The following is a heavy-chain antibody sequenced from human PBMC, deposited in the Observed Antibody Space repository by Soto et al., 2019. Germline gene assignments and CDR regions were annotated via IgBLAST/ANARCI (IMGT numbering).Heavy chain of an antibody. CDR2: TSGYSGNS. Sequence: GASVKVSCKASGYICSSFYINWVLQAPGQGLEWMGWTSGYSGNSKYAQKFQGRVTMTTDTSTNTGYMEMRSLTSDDTAVYYCARDIFGHVDAFDLWGQGTMVTVSS. J-gene: IGHJ3*01. CDR3: ARDIFGHVDAFDL. V-gene: IGHV1-18*01. D-gene: IGHD3-3*02. CDR1: GYICSSFY.